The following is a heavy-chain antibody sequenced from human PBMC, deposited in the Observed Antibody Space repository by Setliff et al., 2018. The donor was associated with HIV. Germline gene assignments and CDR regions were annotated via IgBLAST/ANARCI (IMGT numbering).Heavy chain of an antibody. Sequence: PGGSLRLSCTVSGFTVSSNYMTWVRQAPGKGLEWVALMYDGGTTHYSDSVKGRFTISRDISKNTLDLQMNSLRVDDTAVYYCAKGSGFYDYWGQGTLVTVSS. CDR1: GFTVSSNY. J-gene: IGHJ4*02. CDR2: MYDGGTT. V-gene: IGHV3-53*01. CDR3: AKGSGFYDY. D-gene: IGHD3-22*01.